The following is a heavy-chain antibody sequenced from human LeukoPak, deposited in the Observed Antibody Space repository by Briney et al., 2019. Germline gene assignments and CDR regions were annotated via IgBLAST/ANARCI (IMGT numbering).Heavy chain of an antibody. Sequence: PGGSLRLSCAASGFTFSSDWMSWVRQAPGKGLEWVANIKQDGSEKYYVDSVKGRFTISRDNAKNSLYLQMNSLRAEDTAVYYCAKAGIAAAGTYFDYWGQGTLVTVSS. J-gene: IGHJ4*02. D-gene: IGHD6-13*01. CDR1: GFTFSSDW. CDR3: AKAGIAAAGTYFDY. V-gene: IGHV3-7*03. CDR2: IKQDGSEK.